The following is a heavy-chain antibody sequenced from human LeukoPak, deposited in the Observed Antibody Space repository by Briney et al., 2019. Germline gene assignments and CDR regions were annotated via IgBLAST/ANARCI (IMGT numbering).Heavy chain of an antibody. Sequence: ASVKVSCKASGYTFTSYGISWVRQAPRQGLEWMGWISAYNGNTNYAQKLQGRVTMTTDTSTSTAYMELRSLRSDDTAVYYCARGSGSYLRHDAFDIWGQGTMVTVSS. J-gene: IGHJ3*02. D-gene: IGHD1-26*01. CDR1: GYTFTSYG. CDR3: ARGSGSYLRHDAFDI. CDR2: ISAYNGNT. V-gene: IGHV1-18*01.